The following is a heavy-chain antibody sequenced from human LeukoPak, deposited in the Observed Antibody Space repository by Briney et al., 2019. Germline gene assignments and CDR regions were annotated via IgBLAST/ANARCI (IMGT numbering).Heavy chain of an antibody. CDR1: GFAFSSYG. J-gene: IGHJ6*03. V-gene: IGHV3-30*02. D-gene: IGHD3-10*01. Sequence: GRSLRLSRTASGFAFSSYGMNWVRQAPGKGREWVAFVRYEGSNKYYAPSVKGRFTISRDNSKNTLYVQMNSLRVEDTAVYYCAKDPSGTTPFYMDVWGKGTTVTVSS. CDR2: VRYEGSNK. CDR3: AKDPSGTTPFYMDV.